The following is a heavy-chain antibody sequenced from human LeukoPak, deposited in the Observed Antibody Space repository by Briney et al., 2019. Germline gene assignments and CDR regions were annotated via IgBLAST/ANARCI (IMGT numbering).Heavy chain of an antibody. V-gene: IGHV1-46*01. Sequence: ASVKVSCKASGYTFTSYYMHWVRQAPGQGLEWMGIINPSGGSTSYAQKFKGRVTMTRDMSTSTVYMELSSLRSEDTAVYYCARDVRRSDGSGSHTPDYWGQGTLVTVSS. D-gene: IGHD3-10*01. CDR1: GYTFTSYY. J-gene: IGHJ4*02. CDR2: INPSGGST. CDR3: ARDVRRSDGSGSHTPDY.